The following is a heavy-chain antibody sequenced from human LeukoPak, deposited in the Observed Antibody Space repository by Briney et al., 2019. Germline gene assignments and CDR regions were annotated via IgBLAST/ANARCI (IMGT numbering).Heavy chain of an antibody. CDR2: IYPRDGST. J-gene: IGHJ4*02. V-gene: IGHV1-46*01. CDR3: ARDQEGFDY. CDR1: GYTFTSNY. Sequence: ASVKASCKASGYTFTSNYIHWVRQAPGQGLEWMGMIYPRDGSTSYAQKFQGRVTVARDTSTSTVHMELSGLRSEDTAVYYCARDQEGFDYWGQGTLVTVSS.